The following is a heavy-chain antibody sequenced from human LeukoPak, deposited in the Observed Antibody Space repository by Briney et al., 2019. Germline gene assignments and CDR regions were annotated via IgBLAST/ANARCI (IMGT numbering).Heavy chain of an antibody. CDR2: INPNSGGT. CDR3: ARFHDYGVVNWFDP. V-gene: IGHV1-2*02. D-gene: IGHD4-17*01. CDR1: GYTFTGYY. Sequence: GASVKVSCKASGYTFTGYYMHWVRQATGQGLEWMGWINPNSGGTNYAQKFQGRVTMTRDTSISTAYMELSRLRSDDTAVYYCARFHDYGVVNWFDPWGQGTLVTVSS. J-gene: IGHJ5*02.